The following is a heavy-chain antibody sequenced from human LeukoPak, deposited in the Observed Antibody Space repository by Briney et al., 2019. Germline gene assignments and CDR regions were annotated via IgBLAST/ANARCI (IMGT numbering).Heavy chain of an antibody. CDR1: GFTFSSYW. V-gene: IGHV3-7*01. Sequence: GGSLRLSCAASGFTFSSYWMSWVRQAPGKGLEWVANIKQDGSEKYYVDSVKGRFTISRDNAKNSLYLQMNSLRAEDTAVYYCARTRSSSWADWYFDLWGRGTLVTVSS. CDR3: ARTRSSSWADWYFDL. CDR2: IKQDGSEK. D-gene: IGHD6-13*01. J-gene: IGHJ2*01.